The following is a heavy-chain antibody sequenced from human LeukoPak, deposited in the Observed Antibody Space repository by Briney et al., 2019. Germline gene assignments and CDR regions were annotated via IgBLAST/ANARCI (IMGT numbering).Heavy chain of an antibody. D-gene: IGHD3-22*01. J-gene: IGHJ3*02. V-gene: IGHV4-59*01. Sequence: KASETLSLTCTVSGGSISSYYWSWIRQPPGKGLEWIGYIYYSGSTNYNPSLKSRVTISVDTSKNQFSLKLSSVTAADTAVYYCARELYYDSGAFDIWGQGTMVTVSS. CDR2: IYYSGST. CDR3: ARELYYDSGAFDI. CDR1: GGSISSYY.